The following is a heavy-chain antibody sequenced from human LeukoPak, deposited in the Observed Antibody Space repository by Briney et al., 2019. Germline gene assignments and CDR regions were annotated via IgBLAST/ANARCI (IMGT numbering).Heavy chain of an antibody. D-gene: IGHD3-22*01. V-gene: IGHV4-34*01. CDR2: INHSGST. J-gene: IGHJ4*02. Sequence: SETLSLTCAVYGGSFSGYYWSWIRQPPGKGLEWIGEINHSGSTNYNPSLKSRVTISVDTSKNQFSLKLSSVTAADTAVYYCARGKRYYYDSSGYRRGYYFDYWGQGTLVTVSS. CDR3: ARGKRYYYDSSGYRRGYYFDY. CDR1: GGSFSGYY.